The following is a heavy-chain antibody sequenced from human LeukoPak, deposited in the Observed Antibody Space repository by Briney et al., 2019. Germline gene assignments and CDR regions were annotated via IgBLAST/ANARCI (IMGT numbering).Heavy chain of an antibody. D-gene: IGHD6-13*01. J-gene: IGHJ4*02. CDR2: ISGSGGST. Sequence: GGSLRLSCAASGFTFSSYAMSWVRQAPGKRLEWVSAISGSGGSTYYADSVKGRFTISRDNSKNTLYLQMNSLRAEDTAVYYCAKDLIIYSSSRRAFDYWGQGTLVTVSS. CDR3: AKDLIIYSSSRRAFDY. CDR1: GFTFSSYA. V-gene: IGHV3-23*01.